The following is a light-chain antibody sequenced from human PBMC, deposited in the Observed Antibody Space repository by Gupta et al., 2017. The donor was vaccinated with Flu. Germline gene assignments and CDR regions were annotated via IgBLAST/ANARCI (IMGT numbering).Light chain of an antibody. CDR1: SSDVGSYNR. J-gene: IGLJ3*02. CDR2: EVS. Sequence: QSALTQPPSVSGSPGQSVTISCTGTSSDVGSYNRVSWYQQPPGTAPKLMIYEVSNRPSGVPDRFSGSKPGNTASLTISELQAEDEADYYCSLYTSISTSWVFGGGTKLTVL. V-gene: IGLV2-18*01. CDR3: SLYTSISTSWV.